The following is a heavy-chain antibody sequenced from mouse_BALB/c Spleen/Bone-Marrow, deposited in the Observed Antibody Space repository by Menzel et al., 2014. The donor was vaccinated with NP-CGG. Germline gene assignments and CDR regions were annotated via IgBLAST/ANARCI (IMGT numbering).Heavy chain of an antibody. V-gene: IGHV5-12*02. CDR2: ISNGGGST. J-gene: IGHJ4*01. CDR1: GFTFRDYY. Sequence: EVQLVEFGGGLVQPGGSLKLSCATSGFTFRDYYMYWVRQTPEKRLEWVAYISNGGGSTYYPDTVKGRFTISRDNAKNTLYLQMSRLKSEDTAMYYCARQGTSDYWGQGTSVTVSS. CDR3: ARQGTSDY.